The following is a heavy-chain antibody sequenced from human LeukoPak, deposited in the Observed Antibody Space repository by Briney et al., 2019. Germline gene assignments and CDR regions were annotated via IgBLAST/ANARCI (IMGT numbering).Heavy chain of an antibody. J-gene: IGHJ4*02. Sequence: GGSLRLSCAASGFTFSSYAMHWVRQAPGKGLEGVAVISYDGSNKYYADSVKGRFTISRDNSKNTLYLQMNSLRAEDTAVYYCARDLWRAAAGYYFDYWGQGTLVTVSS. CDR1: GFTFSSYA. V-gene: IGHV3-30-3*01. D-gene: IGHD6-13*01. CDR2: ISYDGSNK. CDR3: ARDLWRAAAGYYFDY.